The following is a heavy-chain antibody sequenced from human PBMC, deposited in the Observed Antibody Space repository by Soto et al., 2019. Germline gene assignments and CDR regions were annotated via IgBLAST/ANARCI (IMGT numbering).Heavy chain of an antibody. CDR3: ARGPYSGSYYFPWAFDY. Sequence: ASVKVSCKASGYTFTSYDINWVRQATGQGLEWMGWMNPNSGNTGYAQKFQGRVTMTRNTPISTAYMELSSLRSEDTAVYYCARGPYSGSYYFPWAFDYWGQGTLVTVSS. J-gene: IGHJ4*02. D-gene: IGHD1-26*01. V-gene: IGHV1-8*01. CDR1: GYTFTSYD. CDR2: MNPNSGNT.